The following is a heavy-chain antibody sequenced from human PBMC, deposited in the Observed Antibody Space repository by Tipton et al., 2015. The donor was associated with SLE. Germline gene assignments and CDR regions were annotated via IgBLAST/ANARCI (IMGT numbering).Heavy chain of an antibody. J-gene: IGHJ6*02. CDR3: ARGLSSGLTYYYYYGMDV. CDR1: GFTFSSYA. D-gene: IGHD6-19*01. CDR2: ISGSGGST. V-gene: IGHV3-23*01. Sequence: GSLRLSCAASGFTFSSYAMSWVRQAPGKGLEWVSAISGSGGSTYYADSVKGRFTISRDNSKNTLYLQMNSLRAEDTAVYYCARGLSSGLTYYYYYGMDVWGQGTTVTVSS.